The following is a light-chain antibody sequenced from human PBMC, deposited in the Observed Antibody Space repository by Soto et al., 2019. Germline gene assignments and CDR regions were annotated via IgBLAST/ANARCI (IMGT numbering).Light chain of an antibody. Sequence: DIALTQSPATLSLSPGDRAPLSCRASQSVSNNYLAWYQQKPGQAPRLLIYGASNRATGIPDRFSGSGSGTDFTLTISRLEPEDFAVYYCQQYGSSGTFGQGTKVDIK. J-gene: IGKJ1*01. V-gene: IGKV3-20*01. CDR2: GAS. CDR1: QSVSNNY. CDR3: QQYGSSGT.